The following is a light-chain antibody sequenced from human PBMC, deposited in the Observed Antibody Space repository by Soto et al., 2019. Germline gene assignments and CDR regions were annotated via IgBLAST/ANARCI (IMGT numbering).Light chain of an antibody. CDR3: SSYAGTNNRYV. V-gene: IGLV2-8*01. J-gene: IGLJ1*01. CDR2: EVN. Sequence: QSALTQPPSASGSPGQSVTISCTGTGSDIGGYNFVSWYQQHPGKVPKLIIYEVNKRPSGVPDRFSGSKSGNTASLTVSGLKADDEADYYCSSYAGTNNRYVFGTGTKPTVL. CDR1: GSDIGGYNF.